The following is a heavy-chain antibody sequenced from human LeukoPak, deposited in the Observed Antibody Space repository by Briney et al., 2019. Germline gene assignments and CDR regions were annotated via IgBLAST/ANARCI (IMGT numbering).Heavy chain of an antibody. J-gene: IGHJ5*02. CDR1: GYTFTGYY. CDR3: ARDPMGLWFGEEGVDP. V-gene: IGHV1-2*02. Sequence: GASVKVSCKASGYTFTGYYMHWVRQAPGQGLEWMGWINPNSGGTNYAQKLQGRVTITRDTSISTAYMELSRLRSDDTAVYYCARDPMGLWFGEEGVDPWGQGTLVTVSS. D-gene: IGHD3-10*01. CDR2: INPNSGGT.